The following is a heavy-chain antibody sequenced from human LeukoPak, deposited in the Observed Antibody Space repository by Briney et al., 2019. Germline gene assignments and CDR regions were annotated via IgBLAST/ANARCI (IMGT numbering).Heavy chain of an antibody. V-gene: IGHV4-59*12. D-gene: IGHD6-6*01. Sequence: SETLSLTCTVSGGSISSYYWSWIRQPPGKGLEWIGYIYYSGSTNYNPSLKSRVTISVDTSKNQFSLKLSSVTAADTAVYYCARELPSGSSSGWFDPWGQGTLVTVSS. CDR3: ARELPSGSSSGWFDP. CDR2: IYYSGST. CDR1: GGSISSYY. J-gene: IGHJ5*02.